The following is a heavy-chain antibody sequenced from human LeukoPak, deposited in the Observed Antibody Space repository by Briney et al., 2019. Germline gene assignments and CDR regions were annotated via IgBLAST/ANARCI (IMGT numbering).Heavy chain of an antibody. CDR1: GFTFNNAW. CDR2: IKSKTEGGTT. V-gene: IGHV3-15*01. D-gene: IGHD1-14*01. J-gene: IGHJ4*02. Sequence: PGASLRLSCAASGFTFNNAWMSWVRQAPGKGLEWVARIKSKTEGGTTDYAAPVKGRFTISRDDSKNTLYLQMDSLKIEDTAVYYCTRTPVPYWGQGTLVTVSS. CDR3: TRTPVPY.